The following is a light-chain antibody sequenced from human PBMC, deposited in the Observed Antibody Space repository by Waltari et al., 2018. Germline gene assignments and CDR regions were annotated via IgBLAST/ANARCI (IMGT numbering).Light chain of an antibody. Sequence: EIVLTQSPATLSLSPGERATLSCRASQSVSRYLAWYQQKPGQAPRLLIYDASNGATGIPARFSGSGSGTDFTLTISSLEPEDFAVYYCQQRSSWPIFTFGPGTKVDIK. CDR1: QSVSRY. CDR3: QQRSSWPIFT. V-gene: IGKV3-11*01. CDR2: DAS. J-gene: IGKJ3*01.